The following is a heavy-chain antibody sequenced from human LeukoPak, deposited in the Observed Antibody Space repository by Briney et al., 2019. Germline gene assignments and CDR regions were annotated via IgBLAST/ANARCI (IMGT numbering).Heavy chain of an antibody. J-gene: IGHJ4*02. V-gene: IGHV4-59*08. CDR3: ARLRIPARYCSSTSCYELDY. CDR1: GGSISSYY. D-gene: IGHD2-2*01. Sequence: SETLSPTCTVSGGSISSYYWSWIRQPPGKGLEWIGYIYYSGSTNYNPSLKSRVTISVDTSKNQFSLKLSSVTAADTAVYYCARLRIPARYCSSTSCYELDYWGQGTLVTVSS. CDR2: IYYSGST.